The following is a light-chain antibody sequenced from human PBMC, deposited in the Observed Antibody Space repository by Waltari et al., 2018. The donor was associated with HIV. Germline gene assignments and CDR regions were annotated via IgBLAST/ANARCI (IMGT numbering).Light chain of an antibody. CDR2: KND. Sequence: QSVLTPPPSASGTPGQTVTISCSGSTPNIGSNYVHWFQQFPGTAPRLLIYKNDQRPSGVPDRFSGSKSGTSASLAINWLRSEDEADYYCAAWDNSLGAWLFGGGAKLTVL. CDR1: TPNIGSNY. V-gene: IGLV1-47*01. J-gene: IGLJ3*02. CDR3: AAWDNSLGAWL.